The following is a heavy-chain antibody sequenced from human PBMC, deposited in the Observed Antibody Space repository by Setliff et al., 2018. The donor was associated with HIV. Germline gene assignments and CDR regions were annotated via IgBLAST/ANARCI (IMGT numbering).Heavy chain of an antibody. J-gene: IGHJ4*02. CDR1: GGSINSTSYY. Sequence: SETLSLTCTVSGGSINSTSYYWGWIRQPPGNGLEWIGSIYHTGSTYYKPSLKSRVTISVDTSKNQFSLRLSSVAAGDTAVYYCARSIVPVASGYYYFEYWGQGTXXXVSS. D-gene: IGHD3-3*01. V-gene: IGHV4-39*01. CDR3: ARSIVPVASGYYYFEY. CDR2: IYHTGST.